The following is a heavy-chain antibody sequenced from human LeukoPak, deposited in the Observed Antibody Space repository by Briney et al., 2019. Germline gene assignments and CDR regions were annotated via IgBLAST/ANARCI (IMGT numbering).Heavy chain of an antibody. Sequence: SVKVSCKASGGTFSSYAISWVRQAPGQGLEWMGRIIPILGIANYAQKFQGRVTITADKSTSTAYMELSSLRSEDTAVYYCARLITGTKPPFFDYWGQGTLVTVSS. J-gene: IGHJ4*02. V-gene: IGHV1-69*04. D-gene: IGHD1-7*01. CDR3: ARLITGTKPPFFDY. CDR2: IIPILGIA. CDR1: GGTFSSYA.